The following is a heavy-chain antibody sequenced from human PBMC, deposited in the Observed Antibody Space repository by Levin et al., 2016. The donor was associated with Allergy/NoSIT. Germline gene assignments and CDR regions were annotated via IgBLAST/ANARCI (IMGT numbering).Heavy chain of an antibody. D-gene: IGHD1-26*01. CDR1: GGTFSSYA. CDR3: ARESGIVGATGLHYYYYYGMDV. CDR2: IIPIFGTA. Sequence: SVKVSCKASGGTFSSYAISWVRQAPGQGLEWMGGIIPIFGTANYAQKFQGRVTMTRNTSISTAYMELSSLRSEDTAVYYCARESGIVGATGLHYYYYYGMDVWGHGTTVTVSS. V-gene: IGHV1-69*05. J-gene: IGHJ6*02.